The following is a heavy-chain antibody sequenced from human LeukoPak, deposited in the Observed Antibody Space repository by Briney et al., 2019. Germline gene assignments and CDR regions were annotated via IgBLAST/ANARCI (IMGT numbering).Heavy chain of an antibody. CDR3: ARTSKVTSVMDI. CDR1: GFTFSSYD. V-gene: IGHV3-13*04. J-gene: IGHJ3*02. D-gene: IGHD3-16*01. CDR2: IDTAGNT. Sequence: GGSLRLSCAASGFTFSSYDMHWVRQATGKGLEWVSAIDTAGNTFYPGSVKGRFTISRENAKNSLYLQMNNVRAGDTAVYYCARTSKVTSVMDIWGQGTMVAVSS.